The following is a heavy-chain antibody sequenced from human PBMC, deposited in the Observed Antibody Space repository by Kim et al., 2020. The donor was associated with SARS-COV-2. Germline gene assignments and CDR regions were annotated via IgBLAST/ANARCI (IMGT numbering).Heavy chain of an antibody. CDR3: AKESVKWGRGPADY. J-gene: IGHJ4*02. V-gene: IGHV3-23*01. CDR1: GFAFGSYA. D-gene: IGHD3-16*01. Sequence: GGSLRLSCGASGFAFGSYAMTWVRQAPGKGLEWVAGISGTGISTTYTDAVKGRFTISRDNSKNVLYLQMDSLRVEDTALYFCAKESVKWGRGPADYWGRGTLVTVSS. CDR2: ISGTGIST.